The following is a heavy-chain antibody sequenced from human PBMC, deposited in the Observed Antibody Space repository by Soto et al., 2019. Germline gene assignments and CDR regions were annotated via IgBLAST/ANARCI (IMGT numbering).Heavy chain of an antibody. V-gene: IGHV1-18*01. CDR2: VSTHDDRT. CDR3: ARELNTESSAYYSFAF. D-gene: IGHD3-22*01. CDR1: GYTFTAYG. Sequence: QVQMVQPGPEVKIPGASVKVSCKTSGYTFTAYGLAWLRQAPGQRPEWMGWVSTHDDRTNYARKFQGRVTMTTDRSTTTTSMELRRLGTDDTAVYYCARELNTESSAYYSFAFGGQGTLVTVSS. J-gene: IGHJ4*02.